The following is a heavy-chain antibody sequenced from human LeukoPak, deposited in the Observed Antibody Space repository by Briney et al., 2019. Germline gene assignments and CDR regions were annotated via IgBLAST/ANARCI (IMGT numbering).Heavy chain of an antibody. CDR3: ARGFYGSGSPPSAPAY. CDR2: IYSGGST. V-gene: IGHV3-53*01. Sequence: PGGSLRLSCAASGFTVSSNYMSWVRQAPGKGLEWVSVIYSGGSTYYADSVKGRFTISRDNSKNTLYLQMNSLRAEDTAVYYCARGFYGSGSPPSAPAYWGQGTLVTVSS. D-gene: IGHD3-10*01. CDR1: GFTVSSNY. J-gene: IGHJ4*02.